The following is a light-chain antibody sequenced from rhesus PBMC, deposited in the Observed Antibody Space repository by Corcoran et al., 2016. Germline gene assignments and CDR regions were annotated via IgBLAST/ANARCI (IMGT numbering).Light chain of an antibody. V-gene: IGKV1-33*01. J-gene: IGKJ4*01. CDR1: QGISND. CDR3: QTRNSYPLT. CDR2: AAP. Sequence: DIQMTQSPSSLSASVGDKVTITFRASQGISNDLVWYQQKQGKAPKLLIYAAPTLQSGVPSRFSGSGSGTDFTLTISSLQPEGFAVYYCQTRNSYPLTFGGGTKVEIK.